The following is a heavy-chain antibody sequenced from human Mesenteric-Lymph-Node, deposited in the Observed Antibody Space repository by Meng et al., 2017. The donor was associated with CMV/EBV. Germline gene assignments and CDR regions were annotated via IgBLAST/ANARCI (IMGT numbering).Heavy chain of an antibody. CDR2: IYHSGST. V-gene: IGHV4-38-2*02. Sequence: GSLRLSCTVSGYSISSGYYWGWIRQPPGKGLEWIGSIYHSGSTYYNPSLKSRVTISVDTSKNQFSLKLSSVTAADTAVYYCARGSIQSYSNYGVDYWGQGTLVTVSS. D-gene: IGHD4-11*01. CDR3: ARGSIQSYSNYGVDY. J-gene: IGHJ4*02. CDR1: GYSISSGYY.